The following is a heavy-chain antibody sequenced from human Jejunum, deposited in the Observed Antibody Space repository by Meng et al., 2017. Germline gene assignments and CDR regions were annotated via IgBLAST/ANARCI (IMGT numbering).Heavy chain of an antibody. CDR2: INSDGSST. CDR1: GFTFSSNW. D-gene: IGHD3-10*01. J-gene: IGHJ4*02. Sequence: GESLKISCAASGFTFSSNWMHWVRQAPGKGLVWVSRINSDGSSTSYEDSVRGRFTISRDNAKNTLYLQMNSLRAEDTALYYCARDVGSGTPYYDSWGQGTLVTVSS. CDR3: ARDVGSGTPYYDS. V-gene: IGHV3-74*01.